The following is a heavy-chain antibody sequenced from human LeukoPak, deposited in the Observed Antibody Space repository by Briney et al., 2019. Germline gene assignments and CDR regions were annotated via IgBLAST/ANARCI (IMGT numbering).Heavy chain of an antibody. D-gene: IGHD6-13*01. CDR3: ARDSGRIAAAGTGYFDY. CDR1: GYTFTGYG. V-gene: IGHV1-18*01. J-gene: IGHJ4*02. CDR2: ISAYNGNT. Sequence: ASVKVSCKASGYTFTGYGISWVRQAPGQGLEWMGWISAYNGNTNYAQKLQGRVTMTTDTSTSTAYMELRSLRSDDTAVYYCARDSGRIAAAGTGYFDYWGQGTLVTVSS.